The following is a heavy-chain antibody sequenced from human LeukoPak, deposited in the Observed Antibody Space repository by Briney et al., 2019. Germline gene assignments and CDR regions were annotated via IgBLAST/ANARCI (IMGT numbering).Heavy chain of an antibody. J-gene: IGHJ4*02. V-gene: IGHV1-18*01. CDR2: ISAYNGNT. CDR3: ARVRQLAHFDY. Sequence: ASVKVSCTASGYIFTSYDISWVRQAPGQGLEWMGWISAYNGNTNYAQKLQGRVTMTTDTSTSTAYMELRSLRSDDTAVYYCARVRQLAHFDYWGQGTLVTVSS. CDR1: GYIFTSYD. D-gene: IGHD6-13*01.